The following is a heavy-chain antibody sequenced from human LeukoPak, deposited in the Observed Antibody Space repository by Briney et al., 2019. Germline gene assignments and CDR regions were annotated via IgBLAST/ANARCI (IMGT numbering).Heavy chain of an antibody. CDR1: GVTFSSYA. J-gene: IGHJ3*02. CDR2: ISGSGGST. CDR3: AKDEYSGSYNAFDI. Sequence: GASLRLSCAASGVTFSSYAVSWVRQAPGKGVEWVSGISGSGGSTYYADSVKGRFTISRDNSKNTLYLQMNSLRAEDTAVYYCAKDEYSGSYNAFDIWGQGTMVTVSS. V-gene: IGHV3-23*01. D-gene: IGHD1-26*01.